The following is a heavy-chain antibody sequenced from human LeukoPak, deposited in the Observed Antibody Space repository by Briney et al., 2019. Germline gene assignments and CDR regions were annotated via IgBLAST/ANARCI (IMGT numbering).Heavy chain of an antibody. V-gene: IGHV4-59*01. D-gene: IGHD3-16*01. CDR3: ARDGYLGWFDP. CDR1: GGSISSYY. Sequence: PSETLSLTCTVSGGSISSYYWSWIRQPPGKGLEWIGYIYYSGSTNYNPSLKSRVTISVDTSKNQFSLKLSCVTAADTAVYYCARDGYLGWFDPWGQGTLVTVSS. J-gene: IGHJ5*02. CDR2: IYYSGST.